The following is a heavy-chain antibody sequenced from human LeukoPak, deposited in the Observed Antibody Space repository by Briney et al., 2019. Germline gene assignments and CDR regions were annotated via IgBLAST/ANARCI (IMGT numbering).Heavy chain of an antibody. CDR1: GGSISRSNYH. CDR2: MYYSGST. CDR3: ARLYCSNTSCLRNWFDP. Sequence: SETLSLTCTVSGGSISRSNYHWGWIRQPPGKGLEWIGSMYYSGSTYYNPSLKSRVTISVDTSKNQFSLKLSSVTAADTAVYYCARLYCSNTSCLRNWFDPWGQGTLVTVSS. V-gene: IGHV4-39*07. D-gene: IGHD2-2*01. J-gene: IGHJ5*02.